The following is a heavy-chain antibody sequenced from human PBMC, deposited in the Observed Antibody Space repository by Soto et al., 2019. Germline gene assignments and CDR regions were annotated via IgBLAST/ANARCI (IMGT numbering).Heavy chain of an antibody. D-gene: IGHD1-1*01. V-gene: IGHV4-30-4*01. CDR1: VDSISSADYY. J-gene: IGHJ6*02. CDR3: ARDLWVEPELYYYGMDV. Sequence: SETLSLTCTVSVDSISSADYYWSWIRQTPGKGLEWIGHIFYSGTTYYNPSLKSRLTISVDTSKNHFSLRLTSVTAADTAVYYCARDLWVEPELYYYGMDVWGQGTTVTVSS. CDR2: IFYSGTT.